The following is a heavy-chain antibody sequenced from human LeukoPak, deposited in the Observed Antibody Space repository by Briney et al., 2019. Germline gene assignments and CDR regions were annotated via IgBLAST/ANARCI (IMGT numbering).Heavy chain of an antibody. CDR1: GFTFSSYE. J-gene: IGHJ4*02. Sequence: GGSLRLSCAASGFTFSSYEMNWVRQAPGKGLEWISYIRSSGSTLDYADSVKGRFTISRDNAGDSLYLQMNSLRAEDTAVYYCARESAVAGTKIFDCWGQGTLVTVSP. D-gene: IGHD6-19*01. CDR3: ARESAVAGTKIFDC. V-gene: IGHV3-48*03. CDR2: IRSSGSTL.